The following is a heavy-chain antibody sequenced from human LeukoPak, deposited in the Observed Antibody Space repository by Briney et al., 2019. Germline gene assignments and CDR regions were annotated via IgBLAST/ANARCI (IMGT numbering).Heavy chain of an antibody. D-gene: IGHD2-2*01. CDR3: AKHVVVVPAAPGDY. V-gene: IGHV4-34*01. J-gene: IGHJ4*02. CDR1: GGSFSGYY. CDR2: INHSGST. Sequence: PSETLSLTCAVYGGSFSGYYWSWIRQPPGKGLEWIGEINHSGSTNYNPSLKSRVTISVDTSKNQFSLKLSSVTAADTAVYYCAKHVVVVPAAPGDYWGQGTLVTVSS.